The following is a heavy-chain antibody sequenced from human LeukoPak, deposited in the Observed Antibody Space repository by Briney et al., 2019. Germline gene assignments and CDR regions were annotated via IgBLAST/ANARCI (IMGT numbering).Heavy chain of an antibody. CDR3: ARTHTIFGVVIESDAFDI. CDR1: GYTFTSYG. D-gene: IGHD3-3*01. CDR2: ISAYNGNT. V-gene: IGHV1-18*01. Sequence: ASVKVSYKASGYTFTSYGISWVRQAPGQGLEWMGWISAYNGNTNYAQKLQGRVTMTTDTSTSTAYMELRSLRSDDTAVYYCARTHTIFGVVIESDAFDIWGQGTMVTVSS. J-gene: IGHJ3*02.